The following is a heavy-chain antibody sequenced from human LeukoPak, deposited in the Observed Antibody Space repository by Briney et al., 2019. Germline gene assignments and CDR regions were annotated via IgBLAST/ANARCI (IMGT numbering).Heavy chain of an antibody. D-gene: IGHD3-3*01. Sequence: GGSLRLSCAASGFTFSSYAMSWVRQAPGKGLVWVSRINSDGSSTSYADSVKGRFTISRDNAKNTLYLQMNSLRAEDTAMYYCAKDGFYDFWSGYPNHWGQGTLVTVSS. CDR2: INSDGSST. CDR3: AKDGFYDFWSGYPNH. CDR1: GFTFSSYA. V-gene: IGHV3-74*01. J-gene: IGHJ5*02.